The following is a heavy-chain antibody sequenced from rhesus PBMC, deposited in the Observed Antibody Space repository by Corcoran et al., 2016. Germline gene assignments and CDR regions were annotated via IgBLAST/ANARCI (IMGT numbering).Heavy chain of an antibody. Sequence: QVQLQESGPGLVKPSATLSLTCAVSGGAVGGDDYWSWIRQPPGKGLEWIGYMHGNSGGSNYNPSLKNRVTISIDPSKRHFSLRLSSLTAADTAVYYCARGVYGPWGQGVLVTVSS. CDR3: ARGVYGP. CDR1: GGAVGGDDY. CDR2: MHGNSGGS. J-gene: IGHJ4*01. D-gene: IGHD4-29*01. V-gene: IGHV4-106*01.